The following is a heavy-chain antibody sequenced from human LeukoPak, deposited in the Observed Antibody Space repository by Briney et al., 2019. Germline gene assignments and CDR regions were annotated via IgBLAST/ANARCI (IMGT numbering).Heavy chain of an antibody. Sequence: SETLSLTCTVSGGSISSYYWSWIRQPPGKGLEWIGYIYYSGSTNYNPSLKSRVTISVDTSKNQFSLKLSSVTAADTAVYYCARGRYDFWSGYYTSNYFDYWGQGTLVTVSS. J-gene: IGHJ4*02. D-gene: IGHD3-3*01. V-gene: IGHV4-59*01. CDR3: ARGRYDFWSGYYTSNYFDY. CDR2: IYYSGST. CDR1: GGSISSYY.